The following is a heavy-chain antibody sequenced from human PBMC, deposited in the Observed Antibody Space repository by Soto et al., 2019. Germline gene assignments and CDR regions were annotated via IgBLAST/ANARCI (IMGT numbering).Heavy chain of an antibody. CDR1: GFTFSNAW. CDR2: IKSKVDGGTA. J-gene: IGHJ6*02. CDR3: TTLSYLYYDGMDV. V-gene: IGHV3-15*01. Sequence: SLRLSCEASGFTFSNAWMNWVRQGPGKGLEWLGRIKSKVDGGTADYVAATKGRFSISRDDLKNMLYLQMNSLKPDDTAVYYCTTLSYLYYDGMDVWGQGTTVTSP. D-gene: IGHD2-2*01.